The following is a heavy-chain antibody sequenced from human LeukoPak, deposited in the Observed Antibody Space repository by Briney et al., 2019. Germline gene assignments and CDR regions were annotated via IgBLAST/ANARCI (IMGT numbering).Heavy chain of an antibody. D-gene: IGHD3-10*02. CDR3: ARDLGSGSYYVSDY. CDR1: GFTFSSYS. Sequence: GGSLRLSCAASGFTFSSYSMNWVRQAPGKGLEWVSSISSSSSYIYYADSVKGRFTISRDNAKNSLYLQMNSLRAEDTAVYYCARDLGSGSYYVSDYWGQGALVTVSS. J-gene: IGHJ4*02. CDR2: ISSSSSYI. V-gene: IGHV3-21*01.